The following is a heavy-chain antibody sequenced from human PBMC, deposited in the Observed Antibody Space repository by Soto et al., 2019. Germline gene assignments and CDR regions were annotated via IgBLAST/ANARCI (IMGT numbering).Heavy chain of an antibody. V-gene: IGHV4-59*01. CDR3: ARDLRGWYFDL. Sequence: QVQLQESGPGLVKPSETPSLTCTVSGGSMTDYYWSWIRQPPGKGLEWIGYIYYTGRTNYDYNPSLKGRVTVSVDTSKNQFSLKLSSVTAADTAVYFCARDLRGWYFDLWGRGTLVTVSS. D-gene: IGHD4-17*01. J-gene: IGHJ2*01. CDR2: IYYTGRT. CDR1: GGSMTDYY.